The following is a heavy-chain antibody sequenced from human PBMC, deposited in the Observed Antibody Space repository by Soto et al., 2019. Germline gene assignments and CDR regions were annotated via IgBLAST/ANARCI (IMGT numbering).Heavy chain of an antibody. CDR1: GGSISSYY. J-gene: IGHJ1*01. D-gene: IGHD6-6*01. Sequence: SETLSLTCTVSGGSISSYYWSWIRQPPGKGLEWIGYIYYSGSTNYNPSLKSRVTISVDTSKNQFSLKLSSVTAADTAVYYCARITEKRAHIAARPWKYFQHWGQGTLVTVSS. CDR2: IYYSGST. V-gene: IGHV4-59*01. CDR3: ARITEKRAHIAARPWKYFQH.